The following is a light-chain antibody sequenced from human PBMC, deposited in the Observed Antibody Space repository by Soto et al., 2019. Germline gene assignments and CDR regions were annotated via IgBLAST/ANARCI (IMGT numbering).Light chain of an antibody. V-gene: IGKV3-20*01. CDR3: QQYNKWPLT. CDR1: QSVSSSY. Sequence: EIVLTQSPGTQSLSRGERATLCSRASQSVSSSYLAWYQQKPGQAPRLLIYGASSRPTGIPDRFSGSGSGTDFTLTISSLQSEDFTVYYCQQYNKWPLTFGQGTKVDIK. CDR2: GAS. J-gene: IGKJ1*01.